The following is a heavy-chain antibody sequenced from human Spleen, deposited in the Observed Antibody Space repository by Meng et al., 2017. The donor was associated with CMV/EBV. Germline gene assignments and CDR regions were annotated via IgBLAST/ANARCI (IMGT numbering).Heavy chain of an antibody. CDR2: IIPIFGTA. D-gene: IGHD3-3*01. J-gene: IGHJ6*02. Sequence: SVKVSCKASGGTFSSYAISWVRQAPGQGLEWMGGIIPIFGTANYAQKFQGRVTITTDESTTTAYMELSSLRSEDTAVYYCARDPPYYDFWSGNPYYGMDVWGQGTTVTVSS. CDR3: ARDPPYYDFWSGNPYYGMDV. V-gene: IGHV1-69*05. CDR1: GGTFSSYA.